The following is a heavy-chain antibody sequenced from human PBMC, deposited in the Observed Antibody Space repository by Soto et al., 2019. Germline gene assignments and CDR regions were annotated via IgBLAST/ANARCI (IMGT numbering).Heavy chain of an antibody. D-gene: IGHD6-13*01. CDR3: AKVIEAAGTRYWLDT. V-gene: IGHV3-23*01. CDR1: GFTFSSYA. CDR2: ISGSGGST. Sequence: EVQLLEAGGGLVQPGGSLRLSCAASGFTFSSYAMSWVRQAPRKGLEWVSAISGSGGSTYYADSVKGRFTISRNNSKNTPYLHMNSLRAQTTAGYYSAKVIEAAGTRYWLDTWGKGTLVTVSS. J-gene: IGHJ5*02.